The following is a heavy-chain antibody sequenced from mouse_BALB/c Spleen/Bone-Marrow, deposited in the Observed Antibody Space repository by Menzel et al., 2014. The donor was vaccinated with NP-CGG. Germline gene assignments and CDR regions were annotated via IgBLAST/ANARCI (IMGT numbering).Heavy chain of an antibody. CDR1: GYTFXSCV. CDR3: AREGERRGSYYSMDY. Sequence: VHVKQSGPELVKPGASVKMSCKASGYTFXSCVMHWVKQKPGQGLGWIGYINPYNDATKYNEKFKGKATLSLDISSSTAYMELSSLTSEDSAVYYCAREGERRGSYYSMDYWGQGTSVTVSS. V-gene: IGHV1-14*01. D-gene: IGHD2-12*01. CDR2: INPYNDAT. J-gene: IGHJ4*01.